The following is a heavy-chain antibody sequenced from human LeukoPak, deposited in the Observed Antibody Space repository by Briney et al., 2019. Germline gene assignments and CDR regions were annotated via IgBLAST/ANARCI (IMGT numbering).Heavy chain of an antibody. Sequence: GGSLRLSCSASGFTFDDYAVGWFRQAPGKGLEWVGFIRSKAFGGTPEYAASVRGRFTISRDDSKSIAYLQMNSLKTEDTAVYYCTRNTVTVHFDYWSQGALVTVSS. CDR3: TRNTVTVHFDY. J-gene: IGHJ4*02. CDR2: IRSKAFGGTP. CDR1: GFTFDDYA. D-gene: IGHD4-17*01. V-gene: IGHV3-49*03.